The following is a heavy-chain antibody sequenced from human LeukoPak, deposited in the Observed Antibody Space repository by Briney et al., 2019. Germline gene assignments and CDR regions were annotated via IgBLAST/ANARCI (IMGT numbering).Heavy chain of an antibody. D-gene: IGHD3-10*01. V-gene: IGHV5-51*01. J-gene: IGHJ6*02. CDR3: ARSLPGTMLRGYGMDV. CDR1: GYNFATYW. Sequence: GEALEISCEGSGYNFATYWIGGGRPLPGKGLELMGIIYPGDSETRESPSLQGQITISADKSTSTAYLQWSSLKVSDTATYCARSLPGTMLRGYGMDVWGQGTTVTVSS. CDR2: IYPGDSET.